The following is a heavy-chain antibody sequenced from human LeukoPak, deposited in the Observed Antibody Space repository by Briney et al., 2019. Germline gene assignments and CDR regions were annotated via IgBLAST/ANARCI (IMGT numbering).Heavy chain of an antibody. J-gene: IGHJ4*02. CDR2: INPNSGGT. D-gene: IGHD5-24*01. CDR1: VLTSTGPY. Sequence: ASVKVSSPATVLTSTGPYTRSARHAPGQGLEWMGWINPNSGGTNYAQKFQGRVTITKDTSISTAYMDLSRLKSDVTPWYYCTIHGYPDHWGQGTLVTVSS. CDR3: TIHGYPDH. V-gene: IGHV1-2*02.